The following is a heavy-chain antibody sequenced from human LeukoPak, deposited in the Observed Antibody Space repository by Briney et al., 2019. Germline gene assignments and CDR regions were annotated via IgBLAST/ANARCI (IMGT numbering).Heavy chain of an antibody. CDR1: GGSISSSSYY. CDR3: ARVGPYYYGSGSYFYYYYMDV. D-gene: IGHD3-10*01. V-gene: IGHV4-39*07. J-gene: IGHJ6*03. CDR2: IYYSGST. Sequence: SETLSLTCTVSGGSISSSSYYWGWIRQPPGKGLEWIGSIYYSGSTHYNPSLKSRVTISVDTPKNQFSLKLSSVTAADTAVYYCARVGPYYYGSGSYFYYYYMDVWGKGTTVTVSS.